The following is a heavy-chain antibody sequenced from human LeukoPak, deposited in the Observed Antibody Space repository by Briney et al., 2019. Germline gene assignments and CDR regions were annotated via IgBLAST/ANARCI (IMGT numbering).Heavy chain of an antibody. CDR3: AKDLSYNWNYFDY. Sequence: GGSLRLSCAASGFSFSTYWMTCVRQGPEKGLEWVSGITGDGGYTYYADSVKGRFTIYRDNSKNTLFVQMDSLRAEDTAVYYCAKDLSYNWNYFDYWGQGTLVTVSS. V-gene: IGHV3-23*01. D-gene: IGHD1-20*01. J-gene: IGHJ4*02. CDR2: ITGDGGYT. CDR1: GFSFSTYW.